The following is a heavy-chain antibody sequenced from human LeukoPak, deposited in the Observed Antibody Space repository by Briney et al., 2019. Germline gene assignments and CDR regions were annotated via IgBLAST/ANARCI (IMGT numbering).Heavy chain of an antibody. CDR3: ARAGPGSGWYFDY. CDR1: GYDFTSVG. J-gene: IGHJ4*02. CDR2: ISPYNGNT. V-gene: IGHV1-18*01. D-gene: IGHD6-19*01. Sequence: ASVKVSCKASGYDFTSVGITWVRRGPGQGHEWMGWISPYNGNTRYAQKFQGRIAMTTDTSTTTAYMELRGLRFNDTAVYYCARAGPGSGWYFDYWGQGTLVTVSS.